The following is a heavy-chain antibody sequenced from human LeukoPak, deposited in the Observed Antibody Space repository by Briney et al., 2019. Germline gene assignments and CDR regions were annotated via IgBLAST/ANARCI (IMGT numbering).Heavy chain of an antibody. J-gene: IGHJ6*02. CDR2: IYPGDSDT. D-gene: IGHD5-18*01. V-gene: IGHV5-51*01. CDR3: ARSLYTAMDYYYYYGMDV. CDR1: GYSFTSYW. Sequence: GESLKISCKGSGYSFTSYWIDWVRQMPGKGLEWMGIIYPGDSDTRYSPSFQGQVTISADKSISTAYLQWSSLKASDTAMYYCARSLYTAMDYYYYYGMDVWGQGTTVTVSS.